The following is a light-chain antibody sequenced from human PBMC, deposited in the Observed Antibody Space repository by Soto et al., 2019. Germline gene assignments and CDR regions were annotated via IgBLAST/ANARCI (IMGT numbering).Light chain of an antibody. Sequence: QSVLTQPPSASGSPGQSVTISCTGTSSDVGGYNYVSWYQQHPGKAPKLMIYEVTKRPSGVPDRFSGSKSGNTASLTVSGVQAEDEAVYYCSSYAVGYNEVFGTGTKLTVL. CDR1: SSDVGGYNY. CDR2: EVT. CDR3: SSYAVGYNEV. J-gene: IGLJ1*01. V-gene: IGLV2-8*01.